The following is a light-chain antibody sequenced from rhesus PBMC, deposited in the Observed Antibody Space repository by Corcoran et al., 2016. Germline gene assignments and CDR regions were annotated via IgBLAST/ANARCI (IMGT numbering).Light chain of an antibody. CDR3: QHGYGTPYS. CDR1: ENVNNY. J-gene: IGKJ2*01. V-gene: IGKV1-74*01. Sequence: DIQMTQSPSSLSASVGDRVTITCRASENVNNYLNWYQQKPGKAPKLLIYKASPLQSGVPSRFSGCGSGTVYTFTISRLQPEDVASYYCQHGYGTPYSFGQGTKVEIK. CDR2: KAS.